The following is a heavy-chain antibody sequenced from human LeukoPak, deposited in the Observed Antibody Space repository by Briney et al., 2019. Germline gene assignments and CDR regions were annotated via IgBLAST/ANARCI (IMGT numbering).Heavy chain of an antibody. CDR1: GYTFTSYD. CDR2: MNPNSGNT. CDR3: AREHKRITIFGVVANYYYYGMDV. Sequence: ASVKVSCKASGYTFTSYDINWVRQATGQGLEWMGWMNPNSGNTGYAQKFQGRVTMTRNTSISTAYMELSSLRSEDTAVYYYAREHKRITIFGVVANYYYYGMDVWGQGTTVTVSS. V-gene: IGHV1-8*01. J-gene: IGHJ6*02. D-gene: IGHD3-3*01.